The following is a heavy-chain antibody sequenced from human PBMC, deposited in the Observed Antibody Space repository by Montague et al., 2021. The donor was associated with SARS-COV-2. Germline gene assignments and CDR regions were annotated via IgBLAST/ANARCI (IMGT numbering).Heavy chain of an antibody. D-gene: IGHD3-10*01. CDR1: GFTFSSYG. CDR2: IWYDGSNK. CDR3: AKDGSIQYYYYHMDV. Sequence: SLRLSCAASGFTFSSYGMHWVRQAPGKGLEWVALIWYDGSNKYYGDSVKGRFTISRDNSKNTLYLQMNSLRAEDTAVYYCAKDGSIQYYYYHMDVWGQGTTVTVSS. J-gene: IGHJ6*03. V-gene: IGHV3-33*06.